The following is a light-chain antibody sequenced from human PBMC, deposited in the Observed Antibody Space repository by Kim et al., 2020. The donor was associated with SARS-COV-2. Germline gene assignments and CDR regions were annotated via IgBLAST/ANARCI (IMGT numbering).Light chain of an antibody. V-gene: IGLV3-1*01. CDR3: QAWDSSTDVV. Sequence: VAPGQTASITCSGDKLGNKYTCWYQQKPGQSPVLVIYQDSKRPSGIPERFSGSNSGNTATLTISGTQAMDEADYYCQAWDSSTDVVFGGGTQLTVL. J-gene: IGLJ2*01. CDR1: KLGNKY. CDR2: QDS.